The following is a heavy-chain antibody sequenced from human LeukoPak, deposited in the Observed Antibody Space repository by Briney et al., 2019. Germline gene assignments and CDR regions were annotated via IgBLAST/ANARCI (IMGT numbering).Heavy chain of an antibody. CDR1: GFTFSSCP. J-gene: IGHJ4*02. CDR2: ISYDGSST. V-gene: IGHV3-30*18. Sequence: PGGSLRLSCAASGFTFSSCPMHWVRQAPGKGLEWVAIISYDGSSTFYADSVKGRFTISRDNSKNTLHLQMNSLRAEDTAVYYCAKDQRSWRPIAAAGLDYWGQGTLVTVSS. CDR3: AKDQRSWRPIAAAGLDY. D-gene: IGHD6-13*01.